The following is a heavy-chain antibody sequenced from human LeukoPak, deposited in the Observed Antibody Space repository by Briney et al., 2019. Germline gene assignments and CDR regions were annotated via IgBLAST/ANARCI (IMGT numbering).Heavy chain of an antibody. V-gene: IGHV3-23*01. Sequence: GGSLRLSCAASGFTFSTYGMSWVRQAPGKGLEWVSGISGSGGASYYADSVKGRFTISRGDSHNTLYLQKNSLRAEDTAVYFCARGGVDYYGSGTYYLMYYFDYWGQGALVTVSS. D-gene: IGHD3-10*01. CDR2: ISGSGGAS. CDR1: GFTFSTYG. J-gene: IGHJ4*02. CDR3: ARGGVDYYGSGTYYLMYYFDY.